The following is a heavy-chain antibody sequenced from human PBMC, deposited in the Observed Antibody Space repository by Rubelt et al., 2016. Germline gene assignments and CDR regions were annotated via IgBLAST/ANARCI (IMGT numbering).Heavy chain of an antibody. D-gene: IGHD3-3*01. Sequence: QVQLVQSGAEVKKPGASVMVSCQASGYTFTSYYMHWVRQAPGPGLDSMGIINPSGGSTSYAQKFQGRVTMTRDTSTSTVYMELSSLRSEDTAVYYCARSPRYDFEDNWFDPWGQGTLVTVSS. CDR2: INPSGGST. CDR1: GYTFTSYY. J-gene: IGHJ5*02. V-gene: IGHV1-46*01. CDR3: ARSPRYDFEDNWFDP.